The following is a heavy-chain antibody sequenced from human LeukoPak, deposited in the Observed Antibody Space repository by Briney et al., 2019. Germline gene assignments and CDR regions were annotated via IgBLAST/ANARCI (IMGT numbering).Heavy chain of an antibody. D-gene: IGHD6-19*01. Sequence: GGSLRLSCAASGFTFSSYGMHWVRQAPGKGLVWVSRISNDGSTTSYADSVKGRFTISRDNAKNSLYLQMNSLRAEDTAVYYCARWYSSGWFDPWGQGTLVTVSS. CDR2: ISNDGSTT. J-gene: IGHJ5*02. V-gene: IGHV3-74*01. CDR1: GFTFSSYG. CDR3: ARWYSSGWFDP.